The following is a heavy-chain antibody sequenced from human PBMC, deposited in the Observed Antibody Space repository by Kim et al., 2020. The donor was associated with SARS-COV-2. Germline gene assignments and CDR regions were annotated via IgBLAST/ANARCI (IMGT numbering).Heavy chain of an antibody. Sequence: GGSLRLSCAESGFIFHTYGMHWVRQAPGKGLEWVAIVWHDGSNKYYADSVKGRFTISRDNSRNRVDLQLNTLRAEDTAVYYCARGGEQLVSWGQGTLVTV. CDR3: ARGGEQLVS. D-gene: IGHD6-6*01. V-gene: IGHV3-33*01. CDR1: GFIFHTYG. J-gene: IGHJ4*02. CDR2: VWHDGSNK.